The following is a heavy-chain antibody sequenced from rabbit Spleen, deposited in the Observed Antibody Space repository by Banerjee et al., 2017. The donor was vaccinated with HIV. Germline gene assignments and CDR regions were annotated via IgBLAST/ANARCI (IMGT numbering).Heavy chain of an antibody. CDR2: IAGSSSGFT. V-gene: IGHV1S40*01. J-gene: IGHJ4*01. CDR3: ARDAAGREDFNL. D-gene: IGHD4-2*01. CDR1: GFSFSSNDY. Sequence: QSLEESGGDLVKPGASLTLTCTASGFSFSSNDYMCWVRQAPGKGLEWISCIAGSSSGFTYSATWAKGRFTCSKTSSTTVTLQMTSLTVADTATYFCARDAAGREDFNLWGPGPWSPS.